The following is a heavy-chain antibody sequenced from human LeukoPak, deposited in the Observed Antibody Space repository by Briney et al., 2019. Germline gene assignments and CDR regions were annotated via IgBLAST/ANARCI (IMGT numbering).Heavy chain of an antibody. V-gene: IGHV1-69*13. CDR3: ARGSDTAMGYFDY. D-gene: IGHD5-18*01. Sequence: SVKLLQNISGHLFNILDASGAPQAPGQGLEWMGGIIPIFGTANYAQKFQGRVTITADESTSTAYMELSSLRSEDTAVYYCARGSDTAMGYFDYWGQGTLVTVSS. J-gene: IGHJ4*02. CDR2: IIPIFGTA. CDR1: GHLFNILD.